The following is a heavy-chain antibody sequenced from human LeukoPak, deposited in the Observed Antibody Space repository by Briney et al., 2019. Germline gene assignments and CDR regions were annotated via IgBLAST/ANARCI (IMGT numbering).Heavy chain of an antibody. CDR2: ISGSGGST. CDR3: AKRRGLELLYYYYMDV. V-gene: IGHV3-23*01. CDR1: GFTLSSYA. Sequence: GGSLRLSCAASGFTLSSYAMSWVRQAPGKGLGWVSAISGSGGSTYYADSVKGRFTISRDNSKNTLYLQMNSLRAEDTAVYYCAKRRGLELLYYYYMDVWGKGTTVTVSS. D-gene: IGHD1-7*01. J-gene: IGHJ6*03.